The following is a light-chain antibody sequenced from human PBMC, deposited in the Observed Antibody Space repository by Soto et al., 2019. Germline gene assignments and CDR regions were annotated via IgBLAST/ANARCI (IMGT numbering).Light chain of an antibody. CDR1: QSVSSH. J-gene: IGKJ1*01. CDR3: HQRYNWPRT. CDR2: DAS. V-gene: IGKV3-11*01. Sequence: EIVLTQSPATLSLSPGERATLSCRASQSVSSHLAWYQQKPGQAPRLLIYDASSRAAGIPARFSGSGSGTDFTLTISSLEPEDFAVYYCHQRYNWPRTFGQGTKVEVK.